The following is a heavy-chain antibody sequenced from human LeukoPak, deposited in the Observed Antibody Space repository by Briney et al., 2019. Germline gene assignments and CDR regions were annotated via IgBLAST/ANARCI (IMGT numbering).Heavy chain of an antibody. CDR1: GYTFSSYS. D-gene: IGHD3-3*01. CDR3: ARDRLTIFGVVRFYSGGMDV. Sequence: PGGCLRLSCAASGYTFSSYSMNWVRQAPGKGLEWVSYISSSSSTIYYADSVKGRFTISRDNAKNSLYLQMNSLRDEDTAVYYCARDRLTIFGVVRFYSGGMDVWGQGTTVTVSS. CDR2: ISSSSSTI. V-gene: IGHV3-48*02. J-gene: IGHJ6*02.